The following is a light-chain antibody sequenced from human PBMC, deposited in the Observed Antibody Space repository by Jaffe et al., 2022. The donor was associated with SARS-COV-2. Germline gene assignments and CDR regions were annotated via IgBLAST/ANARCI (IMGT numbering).Light chain of an antibody. V-gene: IGLV2-23*01. CDR1: SSDIGSYNL. CDR3: CSCAGSSSVR. CDR2: EGT. Sequence: QSALTQPASVSGSPGQSITISCTGTSSDIGSYNLVSWYQQYPGKAPKLMIYEGTKRPSGVSNRFSASKSANTASLTISGLQAEDEADYYCCSCAGSSSVRFGGGTKVTVL. J-gene: IGLJ2*01.